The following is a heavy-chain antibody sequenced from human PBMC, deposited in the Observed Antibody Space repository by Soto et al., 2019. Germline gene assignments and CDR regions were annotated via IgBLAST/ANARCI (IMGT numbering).Heavy chain of an antibody. CDR3: ARHRELELYGSGSYFDY. D-gene: IGHD3-10*01. V-gene: IGHV5-51*01. Sequence: GESLKISCKGSGYSFTSYWIGWVRQMPGKGLEWMGIIYPGDSDTRYSPSFQGQVTISADKSISTAYLQWSSLKASDTAMYYCARHRELELYGSGSYFDYWGQGTLVTVSS. J-gene: IGHJ4*02. CDR1: GYSFTSYW. CDR2: IYPGDSDT.